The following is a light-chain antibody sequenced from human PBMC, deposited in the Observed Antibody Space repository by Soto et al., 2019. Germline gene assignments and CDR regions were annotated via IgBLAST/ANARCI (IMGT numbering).Light chain of an antibody. J-gene: IGLJ1*01. CDR1: SSDVGVYKY. Sequence: QSALIQPRSVSGSPGQSVTISCTGTSSDVGVYKYVSWYRQHPGKAPKLMIYDVITRPSGVPDRFSGSKSGNTASLPISGLQAEDEADYYCCSYAGDYTFVFVSGTKLTVL. CDR2: DVI. V-gene: IGLV2-11*01. CDR3: CSYAGDYTFV.